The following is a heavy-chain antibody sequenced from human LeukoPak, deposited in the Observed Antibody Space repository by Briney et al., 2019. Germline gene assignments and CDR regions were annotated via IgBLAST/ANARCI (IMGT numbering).Heavy chain of an antibody. CDR2: IYYSGST. D-gene: IGHD6-19*01. Sequence: SETLSLTCTVSGGSISSYYWSWIRQPPGKGLEWIGYIYYSGSTYYNPSLKSRVTISVDTSKNQFSLKLSSVTAADTAVYYCARSALAVAALGWFDPWGQGTLVTVSS. J-gene: IGHJ5*02. V-gene: IGHV4-59*12. CDR3: ARSALAVAALGWFDP. CDR1: GGSISSYY.